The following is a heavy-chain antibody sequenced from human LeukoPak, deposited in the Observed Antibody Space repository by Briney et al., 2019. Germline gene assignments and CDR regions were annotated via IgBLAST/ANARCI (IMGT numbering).Heavy chain of an antibody. CDR2: INTNTGNP. D-gene: IGHD2-2*01. CDR1: GYRFTTYG. CDR3: ARVDCSSTSCYEEY. V-gene: IGHV7-4-1*02. Sequence: ASVKVSCKASGYRFTTYGMKWLRQAPGQGLEWMGWINTNTGNPTYAQGFTGRFVFSLDTSVSTTYLQISSLKAEDTAVYYCARVDCSSTSCYEEYWGQGTLVTVSS. J-gene: IGHJ4*02.